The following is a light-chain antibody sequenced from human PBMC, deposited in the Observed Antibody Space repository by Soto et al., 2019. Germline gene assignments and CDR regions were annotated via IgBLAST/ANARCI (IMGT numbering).Light chain of an antibody. J-gene: IGLJ2*01. CDR1: SSNVGSNS. CDR2: NNN. V-gene: IGLV1-44*01. CDR3: AAWDDILSGVI. Sequence: QSVLAQPPSASGTPGQRVTISCSGSSSNVGSNSVNWYQKLPGTAPKLLIYNNNQRPSGVPDRFSGSKSGTSASLAISGLHSEDEADYFCAAWDDILSGVIFGGGTKLTVL.